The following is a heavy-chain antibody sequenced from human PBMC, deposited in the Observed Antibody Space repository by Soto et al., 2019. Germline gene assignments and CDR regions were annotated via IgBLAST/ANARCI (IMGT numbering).Heavy chain of an antibody. D-gene: IGHD3-22*01. CDR2: IIPIFGTA. CDR3: AREGLDDSSGYYPRRPTYYFDY. CDR1: GGTFSSYA. Sequence: SVKVSCKASGGTFSSYAISWVRQAPGQGLEWMGGIIPIFGTANYAQKFQGRVTITADESTSTAYMELSSLRSEDTAVYYCAREGLDDSSGYYPRRPTYYFDYWGQGTLVTVSS. J-gene: IGHJ4*02. V-gene: IGHV1-69*13.